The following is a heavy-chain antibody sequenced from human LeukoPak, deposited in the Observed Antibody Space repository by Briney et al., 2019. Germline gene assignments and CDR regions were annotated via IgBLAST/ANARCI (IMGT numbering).Heavy chain of an antibody. CDR3: ARVTGGSGSYYFDY. CDR2: ISAYNGNT. CDR1: GYAFTSYG. D-gene: IGHD3-10*01. Sequence: ASVKVSCKASGYAFTSYGISWVRQAPGQGLEWMGWISAYNGNTNYAQKLQGRVTMTTDTSTSTAYMELRSLRSDDTAVYYCARVTGGSGSYYFDYWGQGTLVTVSS. V-gene: IGHV1-18*01. J-gene: IGHJ4*02.